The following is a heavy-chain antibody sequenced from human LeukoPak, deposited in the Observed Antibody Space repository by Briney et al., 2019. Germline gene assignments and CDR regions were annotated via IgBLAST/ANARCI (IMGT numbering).Heavy chain of an antibody. J-gene: IGHJ3*02. V-gene: IGHV5-51*01. CDR2: IYPGDSDT. D-gene: IGHD3-3*01. CDR3: ARDVGTTYYDFWSGYYKGMDAFDI. Sequence: KNGESLKISCKGSGYRFTSYWVSWVRQMPGKGLEWMGIIYPGDSDTRYSPSFQGQVTISADKSISTAYLQWSSLKASDTAMYYCARDVGTTYYDFWSGYYKGMDAFDIWGQGTMVTVS. CDR1: GYRFTSYW.